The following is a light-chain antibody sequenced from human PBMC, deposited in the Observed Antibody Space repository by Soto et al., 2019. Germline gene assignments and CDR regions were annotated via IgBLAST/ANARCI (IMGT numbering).Light chain of an antibody. CDR2: DVT. J-gene: IGLJ3*02. CDR3: SSYTISRIRV. Sequence: QSVLTQPASASGSPGQSITISCTGSSSDIGAYNYVSWYQQHPGKAPKLMIYDVTNRPSGVSYRFSGSKSGSTASLTISGLQAEDEADYYCSSYTISRIRVFGGGTKLTVL. V-gene: IGLV2-14*01. CDR1: SSDIGAYNY.